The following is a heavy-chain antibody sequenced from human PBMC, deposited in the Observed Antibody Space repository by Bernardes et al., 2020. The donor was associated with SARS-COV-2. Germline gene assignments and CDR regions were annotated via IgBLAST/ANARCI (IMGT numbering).Heavy chain of an antibody. CDR2: IYPGDSDT. V-gene: IGHV5-51*01. Sequence: GGALKTPCKASGYTFNKNWIAWVRQRPGKGLEWMGTIYPGDSDTRYSPSFQGQVTVSADKSINTAYLHWSSLKASDTAIYYCARRQTNCTGGRCFSGGMDVWGQGTTVTVSS. J-gene: IGHJ6*02. D-gene: IGHD2-21*01. CDR1: GYTFNKNW. CDR3: ARRQTNCTGGRCFSGGMDV.